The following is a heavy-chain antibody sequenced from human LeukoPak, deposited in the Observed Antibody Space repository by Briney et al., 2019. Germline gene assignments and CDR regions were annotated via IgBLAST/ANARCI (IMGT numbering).Heavy chain of an antibody. V-gene: IGHV3-23*01. CDR2: ISNSGGRT. J-gene: IGHJ4*02. Sequence: GGSLRLSCAASGFTFSSYAMSWVRQAPGKGLEWVSSISNSGGRTFYTDSVKGRFTISRDNSKNTLYLQMNSLRAEDTAVYYCARDQGPTNLWGQGTLVIVSS. CDR1: GFTFSSYA. D-gene: IGHD2-2*01. CDR3: ARDQGPTNL.